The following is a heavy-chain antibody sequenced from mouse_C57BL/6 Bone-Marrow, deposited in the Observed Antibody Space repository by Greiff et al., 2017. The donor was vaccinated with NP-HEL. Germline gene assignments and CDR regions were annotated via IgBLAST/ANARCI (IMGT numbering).Heavy chain of an antibody. J-gene: IGHJ1*03. D-gene: IGHD1-1*01. CDR2: IYPGDGDT. V-gene: IGHV1-82*01. CDR1: GYAFSSSW. Sequence: QVQLQQSGPELVKPGASVKISCKASGYAFSSSWMNWVKQRPGKGLEWIGRIYPGDGDTNYNGKFKGKATLTADKSSSTAYMQLSSLTSEDSAVYFCARFITTVVALPDVWGTGTTVTVSS. CDR3: ARFITTVVALPDV.